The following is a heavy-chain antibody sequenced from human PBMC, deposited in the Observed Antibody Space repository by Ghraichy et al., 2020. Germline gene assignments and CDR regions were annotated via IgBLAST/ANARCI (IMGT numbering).Heavy chain of an antibody. CDR2: INPSGGST. D-gene: IGHD4-23*01. J-gene: IGHJ6*02. Sequence: ASVKVSCKASGYTFTSYYMHWVRQAPGQGLEWMGIINPSGGSTSYAQKFQGRVTMTRDTSTSTVYMELSSLRSEDTAVYYCARGHLVPSSSGGNYLGPLHERYGMDVWGQGTTVTVSS. CDR1: GYTFTSYY. CDR3: ARGHLVPSSSGGNYLGPLHERYGMDV. V-gene: IGHV1-46*01.